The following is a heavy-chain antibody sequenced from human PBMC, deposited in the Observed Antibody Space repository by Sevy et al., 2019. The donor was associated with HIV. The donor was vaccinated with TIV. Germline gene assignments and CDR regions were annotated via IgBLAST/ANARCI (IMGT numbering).Heavy chain of an antibody. D-gene: IGHD1-26*01. CDR2: ISAYNGKT. CDR3: ARVDPGRPYSGSPLGRFDY. J-gene: IGHJ4*02. Sequence: ASVKVSCKASGYTFTSYGISWVRQAPGQGLEWMGWISAYNGKTNYAQKLQGRVTMTTDTSTSTAYMELRSLRSDDTAVYYCARVDPGRPYSGSPLGRFDYWGQGTLVTVSS. CDR1: GYTFTSYG. V-gene: IGHV1-18*01.